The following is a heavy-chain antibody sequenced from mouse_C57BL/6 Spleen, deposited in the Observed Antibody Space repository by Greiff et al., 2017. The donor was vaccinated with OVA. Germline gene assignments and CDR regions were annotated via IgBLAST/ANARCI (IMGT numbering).Heavy chain of an antibody. Sequence: VKLQESGAELARPGASVKLSCKASGYTFTSYGISWVKQRTGQGLEWIGEIYPRSGNTYYNEKFKGKATLTADKSSSTAYMELRSLTSEDSAVYFCARGGSTTVVEYWGQGTTLTVSS. CDR2: IYPRSGNT. J-gene: IGHJ2*01. CDR1: GYTFTSYG. V-gene: IGHV1-81*01. CDR3: ARGGSTTVVEY. D-gene: IGHD1-1*01.